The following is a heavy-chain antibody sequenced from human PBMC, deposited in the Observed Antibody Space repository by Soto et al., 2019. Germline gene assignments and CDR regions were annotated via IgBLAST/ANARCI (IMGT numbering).Heavy chain of an antibody. J-gene: IGHJ6*02. Sequence: TLSLTCTFFGGPIRSGDYYLSWIRPPPGKGLEWMGDIYYRGSIYYHPSLKSRVTIQVDTSKNQFSLKLSSVAAADTAVYYCARDSRGIAARGDYYYGMDVWGQGTTVT. CDR3: ARDSRGIAARGDYYYGMDV. CDR2: IYYRGSI. D-gene: IGHD6-13*01. CDR1: GGPIRSGDYY. V-gene: IGHV4-30-4*01.